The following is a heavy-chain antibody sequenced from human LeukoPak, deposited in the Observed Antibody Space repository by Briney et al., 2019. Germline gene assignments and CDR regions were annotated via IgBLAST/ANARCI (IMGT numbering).Heavy chain of an antibody. Sequence: SETLSLTCTVSGGSISSGGYYWSWIRQPPGKGLEWIGYIYHSGSTYYNPSLKSRVTISVDRSKNQFSLKLSSVTAADTAVYYCARAFSPTGTTYVDWFDPWGQGTLVTVSS. V-gene: IGHV4-30-2*01. CDR1: GGSISSGGYY. CDR2: IYHSGST. D-gene: IGHD1-7*01. CDR3: ARAFSPTGTTYVDWFDP. J-gene: IGHJ5*02.